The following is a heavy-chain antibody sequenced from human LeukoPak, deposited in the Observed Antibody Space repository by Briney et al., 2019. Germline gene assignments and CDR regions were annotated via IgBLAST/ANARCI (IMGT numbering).Heavy chain of an antibody. CDR3: ARQPERHYYDSSEVDY. Sequence: GESLKISCKGSGYSFTSYWIGWVRQMPGKGLEWMGIIYPGDSDTRYSPSFQGQVTISADKSISTAYLQWSSLKASDTAMYYCARQPERHYYDSSEVDYWGQGTLVTVSS. V-gene: IGHV5-51*01. J-gene: IGHJ4*02. CDR2: IYPGDSDT. D-gene: IGHD3-22*01. CDR1: GYSFTSYW.